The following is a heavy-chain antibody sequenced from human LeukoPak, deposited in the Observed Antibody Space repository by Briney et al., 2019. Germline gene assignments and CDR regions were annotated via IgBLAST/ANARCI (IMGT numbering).Heavy chain of an antibody. J-gene: IGHJ6*02. CDR3: VSSYYGSGSYYPQTGMDV. CDR2: ISYDGSNK. Sequence: PGRSLRLSCAASGFTFSSYAMPWVRQAPGKGLEWVAVISYDGSNKYYADSVKGRFTISRDNSKNTLYLQMNSLRAEDTAVYYCVSSYYGSGSYYPQTGMDVWGQGTTVTVSS. CDR1: GFTFSSYA. V-gene: IGHV3-30*04. D-gene: IGHD3-10*01.